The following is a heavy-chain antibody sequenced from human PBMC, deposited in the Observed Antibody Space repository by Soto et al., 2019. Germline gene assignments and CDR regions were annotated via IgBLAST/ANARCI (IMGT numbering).Heavy chain of an antibody. J-gene: IGHJ6*02. Sequence: GGSLRLSCVASGFTFSSYGMHWVRQAPGKGLEWVAVIWYDGSNKYYADSVKGRFTISRDNSKNTLYLQMNSLRAEDTAVYYCARDADGDTIFGVVIIPSYGMDVWGQGTTVTVSS. CDR3: ARDADGDTIFGVVIIPSYGMDV. V-gene: IGHV3-33*01. CDR1: GFTFSSYG. CDR2: IWYDGSNK. D-gene: IGHD3-3*01.